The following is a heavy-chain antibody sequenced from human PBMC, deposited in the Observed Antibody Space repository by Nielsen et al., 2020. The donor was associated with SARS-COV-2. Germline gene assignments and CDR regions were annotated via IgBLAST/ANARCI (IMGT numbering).Heavy chain of an antibody. V-gene: IGHV3-30-3*01. CDR3: ARDLTKYYYDSSGYGGFDP. CDR2: ISYDGSNK. Sequence: GESLKISCAASGFTFSSYAMHWVRQAPGKGLEWVAVISYDGSNKYYADSVKGRFTISRDNSKNTLYLQMNSLRAEDTAVYYCARDLTKYYYDSSGYGGFDPWGQGTLVTVPS. D-gene: IGHD3-22*01. CDR1: GFTFSSYA. J-gene: IGHJ5*02.